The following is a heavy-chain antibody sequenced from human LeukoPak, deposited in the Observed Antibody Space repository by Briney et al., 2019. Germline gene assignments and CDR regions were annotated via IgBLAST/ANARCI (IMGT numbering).Heavy chain of an antibody. J-gene: IGHJ6*03. CDR1: GGSISSYY. CDR2: IYSSGTT. D-gene: IGHD3-16*01. V-gene: IGHV4-59*01. Sequence: SETLSLTCTVSGGSISSYYWNWLRQPPGKGLEWIGYIYSSGTTNYNPSLRSRVSMSVDTSKNQFSLRLSSVTAADTAVYYCARGDYYYYYYYIDVWGKGTAVTISS. CDR3: ARGDYYYYYYYIDV.